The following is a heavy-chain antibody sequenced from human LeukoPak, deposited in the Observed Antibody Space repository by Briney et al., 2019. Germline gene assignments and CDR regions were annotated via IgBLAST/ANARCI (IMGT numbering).Heavy chain of an antibody. CDR3: ATDRRGHIRDAFDI. CDR2: FDPEDGET. D-gene: IGHD3-10*01. J-gene: IGHJ3*02. CDR1: GYTLTELS. Sequence: ASVKVSCKVSGYTLTELSMHWVRQAPGKGLEWMGGFDPEDGETIYAQKFQGRVTMTEDTSTDTAYMELSSLRSEDTAVYYRATDRRGHIRDAFDIWGQGTMVTVSS. V-gene: IGHV1-24*01.